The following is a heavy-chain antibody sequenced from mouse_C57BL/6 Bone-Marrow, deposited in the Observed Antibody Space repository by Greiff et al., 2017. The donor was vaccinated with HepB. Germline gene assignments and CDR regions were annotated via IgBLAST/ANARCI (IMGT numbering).Heavy chain of an antibody. CDR2: INPNYGTT. J-gene: IGHJ3*01. Sequence: VQLKESGPELVKPGASVKISCKASGYSFTDYNMNWVKQSNGKSLEWIGVINPNYGTTSYNQKFKGKATLTVDQSSSTAYMQLNSLTSEDSAVYDCAIQSRQLRLLSWFAYWGQGTLVTVSA. CDR3: AIQSRQLRLLSWFAY. V-gene: IGHV1-39*01. D-gene: IGHD3-2*02. CDR1: GYSFTDYN.